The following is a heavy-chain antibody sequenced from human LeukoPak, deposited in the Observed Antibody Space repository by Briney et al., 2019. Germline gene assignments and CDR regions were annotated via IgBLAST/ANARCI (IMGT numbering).Heavy chain of an antibody. J-gene: IGHJ4*02. D-gene: IGHD3-16*02. Sequence: ASVKVSCKASGYTFTTYDINWVRQATGQGLEWMGWMNPYSGNTGYAQKFQGRVSITKNTSISTAYMELSRLRSEDTAVYYCARGDVWGTYRSHYFDYWGQGTLVTVSS. CDR1: GYTFTTYD. CDR3: ARGDVWGTYRSHYFDY. V-gene: IGHV1-8*03. CDR2: MNPYSGNT.